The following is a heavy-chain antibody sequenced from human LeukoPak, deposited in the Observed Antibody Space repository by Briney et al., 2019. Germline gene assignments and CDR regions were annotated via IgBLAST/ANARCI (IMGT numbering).Heavy chain of an antibody. D-gene: IGHD6-13*01. Sequence: GGSLRLSCAASGFTFSSYAMSWVRQAPGKGLERVSDISDGGVSTYYADSVKGRFTISRDNSKNTLYLQMNNLRAEDTAVYYCAKGHSSSWFFDSWGHGTLVTVSS. CDR3: AKGHSSSWFFDS. V-gene: IGHV3-23*01. CDR1: GFTFSSYA. CDR2: ISDGGVST. J-gene: IGHJ4*01.